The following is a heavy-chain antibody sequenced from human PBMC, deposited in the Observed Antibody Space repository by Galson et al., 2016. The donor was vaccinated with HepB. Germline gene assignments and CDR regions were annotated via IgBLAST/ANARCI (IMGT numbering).Heavy chain of an antibody. J-gene: IGHJ4*02. CDR3: ARASESSGYAPPFDY. D-gene: IGHD3-22*01. Sequence: PLSLTCSVSGGSISSGGYFWSWIRQHPGKGLEWIGYIYYSGSAYYNVSLKSRVTISVDTSKNQFSLKLSSVTAADTAVYYCARASESSGYAPPFDYWGQGTLVTVST. CDR2: IYYSGSA. CDR1: GGSISSGGYF. V-gene: IGHV4-31*03.